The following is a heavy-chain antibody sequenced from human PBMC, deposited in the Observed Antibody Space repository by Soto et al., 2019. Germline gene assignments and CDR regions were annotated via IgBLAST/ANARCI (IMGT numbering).Heavy chain of an antibody. V-gene: IGHV3-23*01. CDR2: ISGSGGSP. D-gene: IGHD2-8*01. CDR3: AKARCTTSNCYVPDY. Sequence: GWSLRLACAASGESFSTYTVTWFRRAPGKGLEWVSAISGSGGSPSYADSVQGRFTISRDNPKKTLYLQMNSLRAEDTAVYYCAKARCTTSNCYVPDYWGQGTLVTVSS. CDR1: GESFSTYT. J-gene: IGHJ4*02.